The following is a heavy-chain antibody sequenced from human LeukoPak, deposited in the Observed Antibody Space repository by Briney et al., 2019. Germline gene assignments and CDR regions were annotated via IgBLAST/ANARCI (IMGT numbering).Heavy chain of an antibody. CDR1: GGSISSGSYY. V-gene: IGHV4-61*02. D-gene: IGHD3-22*01. Sequence: SQTLSPTCTVSGGSISSGSYYWSWIRQPAGKGLEWIGRIYTSGSTNYNPSLKSRVTISVDTSKNQFSLKLSSVTAADTAVYYCAREVEAYDSSGYYFFDYWGQGTLVTVSS. J-gene: IGHJ4*02. CDR3: AREVEAYDSSGYYFFDY. CDR2: IYTSGST.